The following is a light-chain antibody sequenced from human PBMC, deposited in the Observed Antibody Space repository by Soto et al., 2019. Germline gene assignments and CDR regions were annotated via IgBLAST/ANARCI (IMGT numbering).Light chain of an antibody. J-gene: IGKJ4*01. V-gene: IGKV1-39*01. CDR2: AAS. CDR1: QSISSY. CDR3: QQSYSTPLT. Sequence: DIQMTQSPSSLSASVGDRVTITCRASQSISSYLNWYQQKPGKAPKLLTYAASSLQSGVPSRFSGSGSVTDFTLTISSLQPEDFATYYCQQSYSTPLTVGGGTKVEIK.